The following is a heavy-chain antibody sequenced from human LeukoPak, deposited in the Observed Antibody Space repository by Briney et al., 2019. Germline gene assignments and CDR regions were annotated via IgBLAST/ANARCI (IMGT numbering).Heavy chain of an antibody. Sequence: GGSLRLSCAASGFTFSTYWMHWVRQAPGKGLMWVSRINSDGSGTSYADSVKGRFTMSRDNAKNTLYLQMNSLRAEDMAVYYCARAGWGSDVDYWGQGTLVTVSS. CDR1: GFTFSTYW. J-gene: IGHJ4*02. V-gene: IGHV3-74*01. CDR3: ARAGWGSDVDY. CDR2: INSDGSGT. D-gene: IGHD3-16*01.